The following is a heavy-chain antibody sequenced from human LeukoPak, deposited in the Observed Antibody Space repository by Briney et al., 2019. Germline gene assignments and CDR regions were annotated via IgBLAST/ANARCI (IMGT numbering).Heavy chain of an antibody. D-gene: IGHD6-19*01. CDR1: GFTFSSYW. CDR2: INSDGSST. J-gene: IGHJ2*01. V-gene: IGHV3-74*01. CDR3: ARGSTVSGWWFFDL. Sequence: GGSLRLSCAASGFTFSSYWMHWVRQAPGKGLVWVSRINSDGSSTNYADSVKGRFTISRDNSKNTLYLQMDSLRAEDTALYYCARGSTVSGWWFFDLWGRGTLVTVSS.